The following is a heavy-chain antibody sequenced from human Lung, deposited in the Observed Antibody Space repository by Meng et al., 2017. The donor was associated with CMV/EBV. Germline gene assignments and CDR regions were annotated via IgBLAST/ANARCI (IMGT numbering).Heavy chain of an antibody. CDR2: ISSSGSTI. CDR1: GFTFSSYE. J-gene: IGHJ3*02. V-gene: IGHV3-48*03. CDR3: ARDRSVYYDTWRDDAFDI. Sequence: GGSXRLXCAASGFTFSSYEMNWVRQAPGKGLEWVSYISSSGSTIYYADSVKGRFTISRDNAKNSLYLQMNSLRAEDTAVYYCARDRSVYYDTWRDDAFDIWGQGTXVTGSS. D-gene: IGHD3-22*01.